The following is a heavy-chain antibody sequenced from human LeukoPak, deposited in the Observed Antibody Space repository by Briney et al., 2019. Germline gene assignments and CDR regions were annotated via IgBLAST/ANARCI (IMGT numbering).Heavy chain of an antibody. Sequence: GGSLRLSCAASGFTFNTYSMSWVRQAPGKGLEWVSAISGSGGSAYYAESVKGRSTISRDTSKSTLYLQMNSLRAEDTAIYYCARSSSWYNSGWYPDYWGQGTLVTVSS. CDR3: ARSSSWYNSGWYPDY. J-gene: IGHJ4*02. V-gene: IGHV3-23*01. D-gene: IGHD6-19*01. CDR1: GFTFNTYS. CDR2: ISGSGGSA.